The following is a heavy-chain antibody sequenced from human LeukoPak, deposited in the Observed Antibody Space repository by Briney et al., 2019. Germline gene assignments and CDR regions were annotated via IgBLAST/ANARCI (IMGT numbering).Heavy chain of an antibody. J-gene: IGHJ4*02. CDR1: GFTFGSYS. D-gene: IGHD1-1*01. Sequence: GGSLRLSCAASGFTFGSYSMNWVRQAPGKGLEWVSSISSSSSYIYYADSVKGRFTISRDNAKNSLYLQMNSLRAEDTAVYYCARASIQLEVLDYWGQGTLVTVSS. V-gene: IGHV3-21*01. CDR3: ARASIQLEVLDY. CDR2: ISSSSSYI.